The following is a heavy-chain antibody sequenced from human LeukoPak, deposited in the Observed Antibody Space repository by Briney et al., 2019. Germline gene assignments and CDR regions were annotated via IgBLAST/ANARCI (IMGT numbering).Heavy chain of an antibody. CDR3: ARAYSIAARPDHFDY. D-gene: IGHD6-6*01. V-gene: IGHV3-23*01. CDR1: GFTFSSCG. J-gene: IGHJ4*02. CDR2: ISGSGGST. Sequence: PGGSLRLSCAASGFTFSSCGMSWVRQAPGKGLEWVSVISGSGGSTNYADSVKGRFTISRDNSKNTLYLQMNSLRAEDTAVYYCARAYSIAARPDHFDYWGQGTLVTVSS.